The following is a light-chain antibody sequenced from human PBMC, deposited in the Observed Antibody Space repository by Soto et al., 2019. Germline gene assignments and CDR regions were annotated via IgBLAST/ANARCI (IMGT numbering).Light chain of an antibody. J-gene: IGKJ4*01. V-gene: IGKV3-15*01. CDR2: AAS. CDR3: QQYNKWPLT. CDR1: ESVSNN. Sequence: EIVMTQSPATLSVSQGERATLSCRATESVSNNLAWYQQKPGQAPTLLIFAASTRATGIPARFSGSGSGTDFTLTISSLQSEDFAVDYCQQYNKWPLTFGGGTKVQIK.